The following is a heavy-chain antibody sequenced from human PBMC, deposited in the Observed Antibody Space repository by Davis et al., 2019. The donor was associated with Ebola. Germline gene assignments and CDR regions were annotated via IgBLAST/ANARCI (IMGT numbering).Heavy chain of an antibody. Sequence: KVSCKGSGYSFTSYWIGWVRQMPGKGLEWIGIIYPGDSDTRYSPSFQGQVTISADKSISTAYLQWSSLKASDTAMYYCARQEVMVRVVPAANYYYYYGMDVWGQGTTVTVSS. CDR3: ARQEVMVRVVPAANYYYYYGMDV. CDR2: IYPGDSDT. CDR1: GYSFTSYW. D-gene: IGHD2-2*01. V-gene: IGHV5-51*01. J-gene: IGHJ6*02.